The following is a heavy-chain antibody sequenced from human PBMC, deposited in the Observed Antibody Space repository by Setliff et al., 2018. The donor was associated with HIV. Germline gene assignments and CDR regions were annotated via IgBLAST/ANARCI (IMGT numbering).Heavy chain of an antibody. V-gene: IGHV4-38-2*02. D-gene: IGHD3-22*01. J-gene: IGHJ4*02. CDR2: IYHSGST. CDR3: ARAITMIVVVLDY. Sequence: SETLSLTCTVSGAPLSSYYLNWIRQPPGKGLEWIGSIYHSGSTYYNPSLKSRVTISVDTSKNQFSLKLSSVTAADTAVYYCARAITMIVVVLDYWGQGTLVTVSS. CDR1: GAPLSSYY.